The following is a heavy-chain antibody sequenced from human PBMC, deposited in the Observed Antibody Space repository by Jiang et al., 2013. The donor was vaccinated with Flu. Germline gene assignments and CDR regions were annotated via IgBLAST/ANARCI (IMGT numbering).Heavy chain of an antibody. CDR3: ARSPDYYDSSGYYDYFDY. D-gene: IGHD3-22*01. Sequence: LVKPTQTLTLTCTFSGFSLSTSGMCVSWIRQPPGKALEWLALIDWDDDKYYSTSLKTRLTISKDTSKNQVVLTMTNMDPVDTATYYCARSPDYYDSSGYYDYFDYWGQGTLV. V-gene: IGHV2-70*01. J-gene: IGHJ4*02. CDR1: GFSLSTSGMC. CDR2: IDWDDDK.